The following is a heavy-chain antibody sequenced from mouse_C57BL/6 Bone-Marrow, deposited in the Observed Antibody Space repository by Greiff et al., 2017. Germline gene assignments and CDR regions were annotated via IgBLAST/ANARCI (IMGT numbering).Heavy chain of an antibody. V-gene: IGHV1-15*01. Sequence: QVQLQPSGAELVRPGASVTLSCKASGYKFTDYEMHWVKQTPVHGLEWIGAIDPETGGTAYNQKFKGNAILTADKSSSTAYMELSSLTSEDSAVYYCTRSGDGYPWYFDVWGTGTTVTVSS. CDR2: IDPETGGT. CDR3: TRSGDGYPWYFDV. CDR1: GYKFTDYE. J-gene: IGHJ1*03. D-gene: IGHD2-3*01.